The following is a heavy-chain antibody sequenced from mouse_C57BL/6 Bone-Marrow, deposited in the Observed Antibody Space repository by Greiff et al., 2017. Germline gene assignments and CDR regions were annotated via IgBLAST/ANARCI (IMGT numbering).Heavy chain of an antibody. Sequence: EVMLVESGGGLVKPGGSLKLSCAASGFTFSDYGMHWVRQAPEKGLEWVAYISSGSSTIYYADTVKGRFTISRDNAKNTLFLQMTSLRSEDTAMYYGAKPLYGSSLYYFDYWGQGTTLTVSS. CDR3: AKPLYGSSLYYFDY. D-gene: IGHD1-1*01. V-gene: IGHV5-17*01. CDR2: ISSGSSTI. CDR1: GFTFSDYG. J-gene: IGHJ2*01.